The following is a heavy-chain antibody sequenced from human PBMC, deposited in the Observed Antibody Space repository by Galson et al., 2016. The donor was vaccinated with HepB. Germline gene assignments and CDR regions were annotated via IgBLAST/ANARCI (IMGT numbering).Heavy chain of an antibody. CDR2: IIPILGIA. CDR1: GGTFSSYA. V-gene: IGHV1-69*04. J-gene: IGHJ3*02. CDR3: ARDYGMATSRPDAFDI. D-gene: IGHD5-24*01. Sequence: SVKVSCKASGGTFSSYAISWVRQAPGQGLEWMGRIIPILGIANYAQKFQGRVTITADKSTSTAYMELSSLRSEDTAVYYCARDYGMATSRPDAFDIWGQGTMVTVSS.